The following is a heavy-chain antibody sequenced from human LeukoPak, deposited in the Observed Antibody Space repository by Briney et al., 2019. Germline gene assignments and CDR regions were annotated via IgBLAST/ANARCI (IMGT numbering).Heavy chain of an antibody. CDR3: VKDLAGTYSFDY. J-gene: IGHJ4*02. D-gene: IGHD3-10*01. Sequence: GGSLRLSCSASGFIFSSDKMHWVRQAPGKGLEYVSGISKNEDSTFYADSMQARFTISRDNYNNKLFLQMNSVRPEDTAVYFCVKDLAGTYSFDYWGQGARVTVSS. CDR2: ISKNEDST. V-gene: IGHV3-64D*06. CDR1: GFIFSSDK.